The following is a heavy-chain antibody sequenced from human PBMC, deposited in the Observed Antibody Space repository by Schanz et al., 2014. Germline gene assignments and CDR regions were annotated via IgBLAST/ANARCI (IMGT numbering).Heavy chain of an antibody. Sequence: VQLVESGGGVVQPGRSLRLSCAASGFTFSSYAMSWVRQAPGKGLEWVSAISGSGGSTYYADSVKGRFTISRDNSKNTLYLQMNSLRAEDTAVYYCAKGRFGELSAFDIWGHGTMVTVSS. D-gene: IGHD3-10*01. CDR3: AKGRFGELSAFDI. V-gene: IGHV3-23*04. CDR1: GFTFSSYA. CDR2: ISGSGGST. J-gene: IGHJ3*02.